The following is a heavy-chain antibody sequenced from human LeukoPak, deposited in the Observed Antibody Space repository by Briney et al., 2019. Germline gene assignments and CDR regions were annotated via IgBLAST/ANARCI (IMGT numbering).Heavy chain of an antibody. CDR2: IIPIFGTA. D-gene: IGHD6-13*01. CDR3: AREARIEAAGRFDY. Sequence: VASVKVSCKASGGTFSSYAISWVRQAPGQGLEWMGGIIPIFGTANYAQKFQGRVTITADESTSTAYMELSSLRSEDTAVYYCAREARIEAAGRFDYWGQGTLVTVSS. J-gene: IGHJ4*02. CDR1: GGTFSSYA. V-gene: IGHV1-69*13.